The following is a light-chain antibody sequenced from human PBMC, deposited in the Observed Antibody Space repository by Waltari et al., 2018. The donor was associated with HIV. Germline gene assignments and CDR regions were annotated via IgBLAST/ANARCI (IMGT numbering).Light chain of an antibody. J-gene: IGLJ2*01. CDR2: NNN. Sequence: QAGLTQPPSVSKGLRQTATLTCPGNSNNVGNQGATWLQQHQGHPPKLLSYNNNNRPSGISDRFSASRSGNTASLTITGLQPEDEADYFCSAWDSSLSAVVFGGGTTLTVL. CDR1: SNNVGNQG. CDR3: SAWDSSLSAVV. V-gene: IGLV10-54*04.